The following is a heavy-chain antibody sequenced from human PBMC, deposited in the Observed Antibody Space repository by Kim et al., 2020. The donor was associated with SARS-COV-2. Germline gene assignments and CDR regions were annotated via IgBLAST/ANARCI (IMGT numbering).Heavy chain of an antibody. CDR1: GFTFSSCW. D-gene: IGHD2-2*01. CDR2: IKQDGSDK. Sequence: GGSLRLSCAASGFTFSSCWMTWVRQAPGKGLEWVANIKQDGSDKYYVDSVKGRFTISRDNAKNSLYLQMNSLRAEDTAVYYCARGSAMAYYFDYWGQGTL. CDR3: ARGSAMAYYFDY. J-gene: IGHJ4*02. V-gene: IGHV3-7*01.